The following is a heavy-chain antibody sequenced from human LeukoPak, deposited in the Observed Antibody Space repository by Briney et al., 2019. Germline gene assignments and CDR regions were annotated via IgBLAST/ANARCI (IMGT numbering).Heavy chain of an antibody. CDR3: ARDGYYDSSGYNPNDY. D-gene: IGHD3-22*01. J-gene: IGHJ4*02. V-gene: IGHV3-20*04. Sequence: GGSLRLSCAASGFTFDDYGTSWVRQAPGKGLEWVSGINWNGGSTGYADSVKGRFTISRDNAKNSLYLQMNSLRAEDTALYYCARDGYYDSSGYNPNDYWGQGTLVTVSS. CDR1: GFTFDDYG. CDR2: INWNGGST.